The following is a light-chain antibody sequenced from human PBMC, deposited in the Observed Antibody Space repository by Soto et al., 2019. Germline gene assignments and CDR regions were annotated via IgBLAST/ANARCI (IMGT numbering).Light chain of an antibody. CDR3: QQSYRLPYT. J-gene: IGKJ2*01. CDR2: AAS. Sequence: DIQMTQSPSSLSASVGDTVTITCRASQSIVSYLNWYQQKPGKAPKLLIYAASRLQTGAPSRFRGSESGTEFTLTISSLQSEDSATYFCQQSYRLPYTFGQGTKLEI. V-gene: IGKV1-39*01. CDR1: QSIVSY.